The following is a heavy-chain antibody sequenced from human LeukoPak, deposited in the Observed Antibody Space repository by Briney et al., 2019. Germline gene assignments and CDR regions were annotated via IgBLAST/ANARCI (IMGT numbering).Heavy chain of an antibody. D-gene: IGHD5-18*01. V-gene: IGHV3-23*01. CDR1: GFTFSSYA. Sequence: GGSLRLSCAASGFTFSSYAMSWVRQAPGKGLQWVSAISGSGGSTYYEDSVKGRFTISRDNSKNTLYLQMNSLRAEDTAVYYCAKVNVEYSYGSPFDYWGQGTLVTVSS. J-gene: IGHJ4*02. CDR3: AKVNVEYSYGSPFDY. CDR2: ISGSGGST.